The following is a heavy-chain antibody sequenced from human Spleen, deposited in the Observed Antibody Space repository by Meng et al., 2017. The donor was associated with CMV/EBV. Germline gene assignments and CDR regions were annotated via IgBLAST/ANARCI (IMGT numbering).Heavy chain of an antibody. Sequence: ASVKVSCKASGYTFTGYYMHWVRQAPGQGLEWMGWINPNSGGTNYAQKFQGRVTMTRDTSISTVYMELSRLRSDDTAVYYCARVLVVVPAARPAPFDYWGQGTLVTVSS. CDR1: GYTFTGYY. CDR2: INPNSGGT. CDR3: ARVLVVVPAARPAPFDY. D-gene: IGHD2-2*01. J-gene: IGHJ4*02. V-gene: IGHV1-2*02.